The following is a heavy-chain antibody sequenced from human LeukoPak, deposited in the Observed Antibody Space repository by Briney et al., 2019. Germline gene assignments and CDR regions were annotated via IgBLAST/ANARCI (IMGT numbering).Heavy chain of an antibody. CDR2: IIPIFGTA. CDR3: ARADTAMVTARYYYYYYMDV. Sequence: ASVKVSCKASGGTFSSYAISWVRQAPGQGLEWMGGIIPIFGTANYAQKFQGRVTITADESTSTAYMELSSLRSEDTAVYYCARADTAMVTARYYYYYYMDVWGKGTTVTVSS. V-gene: IGHV1-69*13. J-gene: IGHJ6*03. D-gene: IGHD5-18*01. CDR1: GGTFSSYA.